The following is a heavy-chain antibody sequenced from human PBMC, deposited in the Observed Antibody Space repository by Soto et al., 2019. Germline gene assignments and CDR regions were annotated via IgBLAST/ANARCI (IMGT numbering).Heavy chain of an antibody. Sequence: QVQLVQPGTEGRKPGASVKVSCEPSGDTFTNFDLNWVRQASGKGLEWIGWMRADSGHSGHARKFQGRVSMTRDTSRSTAYMELSSLSAEDTAVYYCARYIYGQGFKAWGQGTLVFVSS. D-gene: IGHD4-17*01. CDR3: ARYIYGQGFKA. CDR1: GDTFTNFD. V-gene: IGHV1-8*01. CDR2: MRADSGHS. J-gene: IGHJ5*02.